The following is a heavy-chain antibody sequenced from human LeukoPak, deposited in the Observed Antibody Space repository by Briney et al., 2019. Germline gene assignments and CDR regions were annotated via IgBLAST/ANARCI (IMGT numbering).Heavy chain of an antibody. CDR1: GFTVSSDY. CDR3: ARNWFDP. Sequence: GSLRLSCAASGFTVSSDYMSWVRQAPGKGLEWVSVIYSGGSTYYADSVKGRFTISRDKSENTVYLQINSLRFEDTAMYYCARNWFDPWGQGTLVTVSS. CDR2: IYSGGST. J-gene: IGHJ5*02. V-gene: IGHV3-53*05.